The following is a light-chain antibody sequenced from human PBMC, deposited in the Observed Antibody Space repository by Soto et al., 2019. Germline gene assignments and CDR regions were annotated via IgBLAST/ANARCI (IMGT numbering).Light chain of an antibody. Sequence: DIVITQSPDSLAVSLGERATIHCRSSQSVLYRSNGRNYLAWYQQKPGQPPEVHFYWASTRESGVPDRFSGGGSGTDFSLTISSLQAEDVALYFCQQYLTTPLTFGQGTRLEIK. V-gene: IGKV4-1*01. CDR2: WAS. J-gene: IGKJ2*01. CDR3: QQYLTTPLT. CDR1: QSVLYRSNGRNY.